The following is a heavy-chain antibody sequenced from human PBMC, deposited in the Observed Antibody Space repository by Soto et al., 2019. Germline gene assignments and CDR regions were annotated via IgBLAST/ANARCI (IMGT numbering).Heavy chain of an antibody. CDR2: IYPGDSDT. J-gene: IGHJ3*02. CDR1: GYSSTSYW. Sequence: ESLKISCKGSGYSSTSYWIGWVRQMPGKGLEWMGLIYPGDSDTRYSPSFQGQVTISADKSISTAYLQWSSLQASDTAMYYCARGLGPRDYYDSSGYYYWGAFDIWGQGTMVTVSS. V-gene: IGHV5-51*01. D-gene: IGHD3-22*01. CDR3: ARGLGPRDYYDSSGYYYWGAFDI.